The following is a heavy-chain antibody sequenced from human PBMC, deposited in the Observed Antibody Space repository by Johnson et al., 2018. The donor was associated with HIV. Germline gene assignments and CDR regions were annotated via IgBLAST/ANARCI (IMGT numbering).Heavy chain of an antibody. CDR2: ISWNSGSI. V-gene: IGHV3-9*01. J-gene: IGHJ3*02. D-gene: IGHD1-14*01. Sequence: VQLVESGGGLVQPGGSLRLSCAASGFIFDDYAMHWVRQAPGKGLEWVSGISWNSGSIGYADSVKGRFTISRDNDKNSLYLQMNSLRAEDTALYYCAKDTEPDLADAFDIWGLGTLVTVSS. CDR3: AKDTEPDLADAFDI. CDR1: GFIFDDYA.